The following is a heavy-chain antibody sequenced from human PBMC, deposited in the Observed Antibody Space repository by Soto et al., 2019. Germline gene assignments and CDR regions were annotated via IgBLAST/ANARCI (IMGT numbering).Heavy chain of an antibody. D-gene: IGHD3-9*01. J-gene: IGHJ5*02. V-gene: IGHV4-30-4*01. Sequence: SETLSLTCTVSGGSISSGDYYWSWIRQPPGKGLEWIGYIYYSGSTYYNPSLKSRVTISVDTSKNQLSLKLSSVTAADTAVYYCARERERRILTGDYRGFDPWGQGTLVTVSS. CDR2: IYYSGST. CDR3: ARERERRILTGDYRGFDP. CDR1: GGSISSGDYY.